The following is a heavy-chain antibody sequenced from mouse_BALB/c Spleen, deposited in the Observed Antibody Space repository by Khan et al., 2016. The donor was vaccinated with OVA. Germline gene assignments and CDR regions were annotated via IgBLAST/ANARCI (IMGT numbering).Heavy chain of an antibody. CDR1: GFTFNSYA. J-gene: IGHJ3*01. V-gene: IGHV1S26*01. D-gene: IGHD1-1*02. CDR2: INPTNGNT. Sequence: QVQLVESGAELVKPGASVKMSCTASGFTFNSYAIHWVNQRPGQGLEWIGCINPTNGNTKYNQKFKGKATLTTDTSSTTAYLQQSSLTSDYAEFNNCASDGTYLWYGARFAYWGQGTLVTVSA. CDR3: ASDGTYLWYGARFAY.